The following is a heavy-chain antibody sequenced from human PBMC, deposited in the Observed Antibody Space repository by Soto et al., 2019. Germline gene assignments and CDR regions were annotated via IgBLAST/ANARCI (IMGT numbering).Heavy chain of an antibody. CDR1: GYTFTSYD. CDR3: AVGSVDIVPTGMKPFDP. CDR2: IIPIFGTA. J-gene: IGHJ5*02. V-gene: IGHV1-69*13. Sequence: GASVKVSCKASGYTFTSYDINWVRQATGQALEWMEGIIPIFGTANYAQKFQGRVTITADESTSTAYMELSSLRSEDMAIYYCAVGSVDIVPTGMKPFDPWGQGTLVTVSS. D-gene: IGHD5-12*01.